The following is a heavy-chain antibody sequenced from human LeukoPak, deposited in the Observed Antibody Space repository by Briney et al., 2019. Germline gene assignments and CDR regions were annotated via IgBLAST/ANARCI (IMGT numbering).Heavy chain of an antibody. D-gene: IGHD3-22*01. CDR1: GYTFTGYY. V-gene: IGHV1-3*03. CDR2: INVGNGNT. Sequence: ASVKVSCKASGYTFTGYYMHWVRQAPGQRLEWMGWINVGNGNTKYSQEFQGRVTITRDTSASTAYMELSSLRSEDMAVYYCARGKPYYYDSSGYPYPGAFDIWGQGTMVTVSS. CDR3: ARGKPYYYDSSGYPYPGAFDI. J-gene: IGHJ3*02.